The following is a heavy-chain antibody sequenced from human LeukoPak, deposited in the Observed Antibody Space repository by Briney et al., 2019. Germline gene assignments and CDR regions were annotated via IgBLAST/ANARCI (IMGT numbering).Heavy chain of an antibody. CDR2: ISAYNGNT. Sequence: GASVKVSCKASGYTFTSYGISWVRQAPGQGLEWMGWISAYNGNTNYAQKLQGRVTMTTDTSTSTAYMELRSLRSDDTAVYYCARDQGIGYYDSSGYYSRLDYWGQGTLVTVSS. CDR1: GYTFTSYG. CDR3: ARDQGIGYYDSSGYYSRLDY. D-gene: IGHD3-22*01. J-gene: IGHJ4*02. V-gene: IGHV1-18*01.